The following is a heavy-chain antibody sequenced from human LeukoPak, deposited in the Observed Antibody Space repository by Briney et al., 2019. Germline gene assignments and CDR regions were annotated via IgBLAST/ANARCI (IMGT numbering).Heavy chain of an antibody. CDR2: ISWNSGSI. CDR3: AKSLGGYFDY. J-gene: IGHJ4*02. V-gene: IGHV3-9*01. Sequence: GGSLRLSCAASGFTFDDYAMHWVRQAPGKGLEWVSGISWNSGSIGCADSVKGRFTISRDNAKNSLYLQMNSLRAEDTALYYCAKSLGGYFDYWGQGTLVTVSS. D-gene: IGHD3-10*01. CDR1: GFTFDDYA.